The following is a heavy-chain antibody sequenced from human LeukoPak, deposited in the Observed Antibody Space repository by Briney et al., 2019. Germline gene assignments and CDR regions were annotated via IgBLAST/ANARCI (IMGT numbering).Heavy chain of an antibody. CDR2: IIPIFGTA. D-gene: IGHD2-2*01. Sequence: SVKVSCKASGGTFSSYAISWVRQAPGQGLEWMGGIIPIFGTANYAQKFRGRVTITADKSTSTAYMELSSLRSEDTAVYYCARDPNLGYCSSTSCYPPDWGQGTLVTVSS. CDR3: ARDPNLGYCSSTSCYPPD. V-gene: IGHV1-69*06. CDR1: GGTFSSYA. J-gene: IGHJ4*02.